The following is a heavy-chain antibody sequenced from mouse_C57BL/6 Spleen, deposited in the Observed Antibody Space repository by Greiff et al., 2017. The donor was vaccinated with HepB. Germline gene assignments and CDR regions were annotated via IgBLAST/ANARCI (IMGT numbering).Heavy chain of an antibody. J-gene: IGHJ3*01. D-gene: IGHD1-1*01. CDR1: GYTFTSYW. Sequence: QVQLQQPGAELVKPGASVKLSCKASGYTFTSYWMHWVKQRPGQGLEWIGMIHPNSGSTNYNEKFKSKATLTVDKSSSTAYMQLSSLTSEDSAVYYCARGGYGSGTGFAYWGQGTLVTVSA. V-gene: IGHV1-64*01. CDR2: IHPNSGST. CDR3: ARGGYGSGTGFAY.